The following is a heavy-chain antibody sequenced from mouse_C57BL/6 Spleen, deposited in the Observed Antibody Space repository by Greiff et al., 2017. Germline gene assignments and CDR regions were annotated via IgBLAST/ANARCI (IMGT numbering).Heavy chain of an antibody. Sequence: VKLVESGAELMKPGASVKLSCKATGYTFTGYWIEWVKQRPGNGLAWIGEVLPGGGSTNYNEQFKGKATFTADTSSNTAYMRLSSRTTEDSAIYYCARDDAKAMDYWGQGTSVTVSS. D-gene: IGHD2-3*01. CDR3: ARDDAKAMDY. V-gene: IGHV1-9*01. CDR2: VLPGGGST. J-gene: IGHJ4*01. CDR1: GYTFTGYW.